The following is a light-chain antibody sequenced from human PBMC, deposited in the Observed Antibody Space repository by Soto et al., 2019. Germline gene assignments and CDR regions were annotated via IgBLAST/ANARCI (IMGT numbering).Light chain of an antibody. V-gene: IGLV2-14*01. CDR2: DVS. CDR3: SSYTSSNTYV. J-gene: IGLJ1*01. CDR1: SGDIGAYNY. Sequence: QSVLTQPASVSGSPGQSVAISCTGTSGDIGAYNYVSWYQQHPGKAPKLMIFDVSNRPPGVSNRFSGSKSGNTASLTISGLQAEDEADYYCSSYTSSNTYVFGTGTKVTVL.